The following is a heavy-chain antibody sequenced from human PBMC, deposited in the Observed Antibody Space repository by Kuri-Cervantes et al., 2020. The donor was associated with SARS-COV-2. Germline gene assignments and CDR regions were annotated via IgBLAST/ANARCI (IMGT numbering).Heavy chain of an antibody. CDR1: GGTFSSYA. V-gene: IGHV1-69*10. D-gene: IGHD3-22*01. CDR3: ASYPAYYDSSGYYDTIDY. J-gene: IGHJ4*02. CDR2: IIPILGIA. Sequence: SVKVSCKASGGTFSSYAISWVRQAPGQGLEWMGGIIPILGIANYAQKFRGRVTITAETSTTTAYLDLTGLKSEDTAVYYCASYPAYYDSSGYYDTIDYWGQGTLVTVSS.